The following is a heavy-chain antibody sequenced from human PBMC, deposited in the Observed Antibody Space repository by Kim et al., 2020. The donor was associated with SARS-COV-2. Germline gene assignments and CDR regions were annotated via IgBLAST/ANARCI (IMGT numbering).Heavy chain of an antibody. CDR3: ASRDVNTAIVPFDY. J-gene: IGHJ4*02. CDR1: GFTFSSYA. Sequence: GGSLRRSCAASGFTFSSYAMHWVRQAPGKGLEWVAVISYDGSNKYYADSVKGRFTISRDNSKNTLYLQMNSLRTEDTAVYYCASRDVNTAIVPFDYWGQGTLVTVSS. CDR2: ISYDGSNK. D-gene: IGHD5-18*01. V-gene: IGHV3-30*04.